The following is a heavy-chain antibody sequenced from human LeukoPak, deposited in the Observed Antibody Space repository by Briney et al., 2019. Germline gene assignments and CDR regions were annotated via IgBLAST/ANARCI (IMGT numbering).Heavy chain of an antibody. V-gene: IGHV3-21*01. CDR1: GFTFSSYS. J-gene: IGHJ6*02. Sequence: PGGSLRLSCAASGFTFSSYSMNWVRQAPGKGLEWVSSISSSSSYIYYADSVKGRFTISRDNAKNSLYLQMNSLRAEDTAVYYCARAHCSGGSCYYYYYGMDVWGQGTTVTVSS. D-gene: IGHD2-15*01. CDR3: ARAHCSGGSCYYYYYGMDV. CDR2: ISSSSSYI.